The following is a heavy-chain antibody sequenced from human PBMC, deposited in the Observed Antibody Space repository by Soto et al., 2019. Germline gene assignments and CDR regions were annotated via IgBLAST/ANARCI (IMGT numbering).Heavy chain of an antibody. Sequence: SETLSLTCTVSGDSVSSNSYHWGWIRQPPGKGLEWIGSIYYSGSTYYNPSLKSRVTISVDTSKNQFSLKLSSVTAADTTVYYCARLRRIVVVPAATEIWYFDFWGQGTLVTVSS. V-gene: IGHV4-39*01. CDR3: ARLRRIVVVPAATEIWYFDF. D-gene: IGHD2-2*01. J-gene: IGHJ4*02. CDR1: GDSVSSNSYH. CDR2: IYYSGST.